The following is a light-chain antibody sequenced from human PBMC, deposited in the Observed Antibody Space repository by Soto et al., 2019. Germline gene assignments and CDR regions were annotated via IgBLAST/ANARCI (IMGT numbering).Light chain of an antibody. Sequence: QSVLTQPASVSGSPGQSITISCTGSSSDIGGYSYVSWYQHYPGKAPKLILYDVTYRPSGVSSRFSGSKSANTASLTVSGLQAEDEADYYCSSYSTSGTHIVFGGGTQLTVL. J-gene: IGLJ3*02. CDR2: DVT. CDR3: SSYSTSGTHIV. V-gene: IGLV2-14*03. CDR1: SSDIGGYSY.